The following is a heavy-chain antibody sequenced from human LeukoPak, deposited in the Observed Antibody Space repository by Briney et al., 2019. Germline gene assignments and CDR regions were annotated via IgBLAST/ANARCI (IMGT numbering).Heavy chain of an antibody. V-gene: IGHV4-39*07. D-gene: IGHD6-19*01. CDR3: ARVHSVAVDY. CDR1: GGSISSSSYY. Sequence: SETLSLTCTVSGGSISSSSYYWGWIRQPPGKGLEWIGSIYYSGSTYYNPSLKSRVTISVDTSKNQFSLKLSSVTAADTAVYYCARVHSVAVDYWGQGTLVTVSS. CDR2: IYYSGST. J-gene: IGHJ4*02.